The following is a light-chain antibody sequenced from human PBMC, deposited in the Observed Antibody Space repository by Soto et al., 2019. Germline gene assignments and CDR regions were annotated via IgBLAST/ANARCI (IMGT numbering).Light chain of an antibody. CDR1: SSDVGGYNY. CDR3: SSYTTSSTHWV. V-gene: IGLV2-14*01. J-gene: IGLJ3*02. Sequence: QSVLTQPASVSGSPGQSITISCTGTSSDVGGYNYVSWYQQHPGKAPKLMIYEVSNRPSGVSNRFYGSKSGNTASLTISGLQAEDEADYYCSSYTTSSTHWVYGGGTKLTVL. CDR2: EVS.